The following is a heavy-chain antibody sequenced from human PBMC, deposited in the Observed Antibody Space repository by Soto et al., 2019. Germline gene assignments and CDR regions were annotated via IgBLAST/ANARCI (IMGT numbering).Heavy chain of an antibody. V-gene: IGHV3-33*01. CDR1: GFTFGSYG. Sequence: GGSLRLSCAASGFTFGSYGMHWVRQAPGKGLEWVAVIWYDGSNKYYADSVKGRFTISRDNSKNTLYLQMNSLRAEDTAVYYCARDLAYYDFWSGYYPYYYYYGMDVWGQGTTVTVSS. CDR3: ARDLAYYDFWSGYYPYYYYYGMDV. D-gene: IGHD3-3*01. J-gene: IGHJ6*02. CDR2: IWYDGSNK.